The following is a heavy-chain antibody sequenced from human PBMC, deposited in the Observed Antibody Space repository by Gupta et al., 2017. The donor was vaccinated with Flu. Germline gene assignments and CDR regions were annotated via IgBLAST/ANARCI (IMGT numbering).Heavy chain of an antibody. Sequence: YDSHGVRQGPGKGLEWVSASGTGGDTYYSGSVKGRCTISRDSAKSSLFLQLNSLEAGDTAVYDCARGKALWVLPNYYGLDVGGKGTTVAVSS. CDR2: SGTGGDT. D-gene: IGHD2-21*01. CDR3: ARGKALWVLPNYYGLDV. CDR1: YD. V-gene: IGHV3-13*01. J-gene: IGHJ6*04.